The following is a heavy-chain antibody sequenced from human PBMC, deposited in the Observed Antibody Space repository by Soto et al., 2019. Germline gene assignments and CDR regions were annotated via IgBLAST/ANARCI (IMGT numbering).Heavy chain of an antibody. V-gene: IGHV4-59*01. D-gene: IGHD3-16*01. J-gene: IGHJ6*02. CDR3: ARAMGDWGTYYYYYGMDV. Sequence: WETLSLTCTVSGDSISSNYWSWIRQHPGKGLEWIGYIYYSGATNYNPSLKSRVTISVDTSKNQFSLKLNSVTAADTAVYYCARAMGDWGTYYYYYGMDVWGQGTTVTVSS. CDR2: IYYSGAT. CDR1: GDSISSNY.